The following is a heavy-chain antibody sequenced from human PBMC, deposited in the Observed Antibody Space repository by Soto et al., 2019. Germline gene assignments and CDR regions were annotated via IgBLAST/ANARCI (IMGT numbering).Heavy chain of an antibody. J-gene: IGHJ5*02. V-gene: IGHV4-59*01. Sequence: PSETLSLTCTVSGGSISSYYWSWIRQPPGKGLEWIGYIYYSGSTNYNPSLKSRVTISVDTSKNQFSLKLSSVTAADTAVYYCARGPPYTIFEDPAWFDPWGQGTLVTVSS. D-gene: IGHD3-3*01. CDR2: IYYSGST. CDR1: GGSISSYY. CDR3: ARGPPYTIFEDPAWFDP.